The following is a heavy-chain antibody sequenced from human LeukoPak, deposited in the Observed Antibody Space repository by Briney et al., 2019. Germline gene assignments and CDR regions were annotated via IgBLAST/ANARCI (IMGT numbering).Heavy chain of an antibody. D-gene: IGHD2/OR15-2a*01. Sequence: GGSLRLSCAASGFNFSDYYMSWIRQAPGEGLEWVSYISSSGSTIYYADSVKGRFTISRDNAKNSLYLQMSSLRAEDTAVYYCARPTFSPNFVYYYGMDVWGQGTTVTVSS. CDR3: ARPTFSPNFVYYYGMDV. CDR2: ISSSGSTI. J-gene: IGHJ6*02. V-gene: IGHV3-11*01. CDR1: GFNFSDYY.